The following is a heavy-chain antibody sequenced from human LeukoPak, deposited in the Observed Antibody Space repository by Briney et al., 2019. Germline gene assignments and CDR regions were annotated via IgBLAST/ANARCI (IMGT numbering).Heavy chain of an antibody. CDR2: ISYDGSNE. Sequence: PGGSLRLSCAASGFTFSSYVMHWVRQAPGKGLEWVAIISYDGSNEYYADSVKGRFTISRDNSKNTLYLQMNSLRAADTAVYYCARGKGTSYLSSFDYWGQGTLVTVSS. V-gene: IGHV3-30*04. D-gene: IGHD6-6*01. CDR1: GFTFSSYV. CDR3: ARGKGTSYLSSFDY. J-gene: IGHJ4*02.